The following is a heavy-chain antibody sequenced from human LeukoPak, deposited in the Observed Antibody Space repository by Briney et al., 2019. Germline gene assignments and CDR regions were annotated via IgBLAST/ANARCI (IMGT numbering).Heavy chain of an antibody. CDR2: ITGSGST. D-gene: IGHD6-19*01. Sequence: GGSLRLSCAASGFTFSTFAMTWVRQAPGKGLEWVSVITGSGSTYYADSVKGRFTISRDNSKSTLSLQMNSLRAEDTAVYFCAKGRDSGWYAWFDPWGQGTLVTVSS. V-gene: IGHV3-23*01. CDR1: GFTFSTFA. J-gene: IGHJ5*02. CDR3: AKGRDSGWYAWFDP.